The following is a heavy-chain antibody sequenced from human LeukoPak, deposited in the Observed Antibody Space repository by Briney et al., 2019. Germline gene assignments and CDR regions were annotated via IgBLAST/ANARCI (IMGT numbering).Heavy chain of an antibody. CDR3: ARAPDYGGNSGARRPFDY. Sequence: SETLSLTCTVSGGSISSYYWSWIRQPPGKGLEWIGYIYYSGSTNYNPSLKSRVTISVDTSKNQFSLKLSSVTAADTAVYYCARAPDYGGNSGARRPFDYWGQGTLVTVSS. J-gene: IGHJ4*02. CDR2: IYYSGST. CDR1: GGSISSYY. D-gene: IGHD4-23*01. V-gene: IGHV4-59*12.